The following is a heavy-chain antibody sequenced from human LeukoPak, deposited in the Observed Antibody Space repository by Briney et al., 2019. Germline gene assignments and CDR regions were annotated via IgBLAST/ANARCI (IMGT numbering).Heavy chain of an antibody. CDR3: ARRSHRLDWLLWKP. V-gene: IGHV4-59*12. D-gene: IGHD3-9*01. Sequence: KPSETLSLTCTVSGGSISSYYWSWIRQPPGKGLEWIGYIYYRGSTNYNPSLKSRLTISVDTSKNQFSLKLSSVTAADTAVYYCARRSHRLDWLLWKPWGQGTLVTVSS. CDR2: IYYRGST. CDR1: GGSISSYY. J-gene: IGHJ4*02.